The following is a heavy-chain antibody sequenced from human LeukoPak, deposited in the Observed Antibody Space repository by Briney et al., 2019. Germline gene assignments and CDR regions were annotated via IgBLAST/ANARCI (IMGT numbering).Heavy chain of an antibody. CDR2: ISGSGGST. D-gene: IGHD5-24*01. J-gene: IGHJ4*02. V-gene: IGHV3-23*01. Sequence: GGSLRLSCAASGVTFSSYAMSWVRQAPGRGLEWVSGISGSGGSTYYADSVKGRFTISRDNSKNTLYLQMNSLRAEDTAVYYCAKDGGYRPLGDFDYWGQGTLVTVSS. CDR3: AKDGGYRPLGDFDY. CDR1: GVTFSSYA.